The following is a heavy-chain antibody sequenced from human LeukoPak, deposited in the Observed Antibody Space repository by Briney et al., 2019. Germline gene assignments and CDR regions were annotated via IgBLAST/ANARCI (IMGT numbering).Heavy chain of an antibody. CDR1: GYTFTSYY. D-gene: IGHD5-18*01. CDR3: ARARGYSYGRGDYYYYGMDV. CDR2: INPNSGGT. Sequence: ASVKVSCKASGYTFTSYYMHWVRQAPGQGLEWMGRINPNSGGTNYAQKFQGRVTMTRDTSISTAYMELSRLRSDDTAVYYCARARGYSYGRGDYYYYGMDVWGQGTTVTVSS. J-gene: IGHJ6*02. V-gene: IGHV1-2*06.